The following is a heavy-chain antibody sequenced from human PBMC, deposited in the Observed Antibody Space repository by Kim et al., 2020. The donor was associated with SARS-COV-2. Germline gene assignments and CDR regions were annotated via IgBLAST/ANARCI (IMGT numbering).Heavy chain of an antibody. CDR2: ISGSGGST. V-gene: IGHV3-23*01. CDR3: AKDSRSGSQSSTTRKNDY. Sequence: GGSLRLSCAASGFTFSSYAMSWVRQAPGKGLEWVSAISGSGGSTYYADSVKGRFTISRDNSKNTLYLQMNSLRAEDTAVYYCAKDSRSGSQSSTTRKNDYWGQGTLVTVSS. CDR1: GFTFSSYA. D-gene: IGHD2-2*01. J-gene: IGHJ4*02.